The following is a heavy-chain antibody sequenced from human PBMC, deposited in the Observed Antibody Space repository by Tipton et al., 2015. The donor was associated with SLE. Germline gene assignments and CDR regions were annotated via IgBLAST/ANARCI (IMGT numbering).Heavy chain of an antibody. J-gene: IGHJ5*02. D-gene: IGHD3-10*01. Sequence: TLSLTCAVYGGSFSDYYWSWIRQPPGKGLEGIGEINHSGSTNYNPSLKSRVTISIDTSKNQFSLRLSSVTAADTAVYYCVRDITMVPYVWFDPWGQGILVTVSS. CDR2: INHSGST. CDR3: VRDITMVPYVWFDP. V-gene: IGHV4-34*01. CDR1: GGSFSDYY.